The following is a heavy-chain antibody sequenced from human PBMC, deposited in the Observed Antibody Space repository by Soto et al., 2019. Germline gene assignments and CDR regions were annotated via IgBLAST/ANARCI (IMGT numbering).Heavy chain of an antibody. J-gene: IGHJ6*02. D-gene: IGHD3-10*01. CDR2: IYYSGST. CDR3: ATRTDYYYGSGSLGGMDV. CDR1: GGSISSGSYY. Sequence: QVQLQESGPGLVKPSQTLSLTCTVSGGSISSGSYYWSWIRQLPGKGLEWIGYIYYSGSTYYNPSLKRTVTISVDTSNNQFSLKLNSVTAADTSVYYCATRTDYYYGSGSLGGMDVWGQGTTVTVSS. V-gene: IGHV4-31*01.